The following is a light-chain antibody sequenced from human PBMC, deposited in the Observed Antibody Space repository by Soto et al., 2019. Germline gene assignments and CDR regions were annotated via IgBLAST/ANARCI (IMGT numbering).Light chain of an antibody. V-gene: IGKV2-28*01. J-gene: IGKJ1*01. Sequence: RVVTQSPLSLAVAPGDPASISCMSNQILLHNNGYNYLDWYLQKPGRSPRLLIYLGSNRASGVPDRVSGSGSGTDFTLKISRVEAEDVGVYYCMQGTQRPPTFGQGTKVDIK. CDR1: QILLHNNGYNY. CDR2: LGS. CDR3: MQGTQRPPT.